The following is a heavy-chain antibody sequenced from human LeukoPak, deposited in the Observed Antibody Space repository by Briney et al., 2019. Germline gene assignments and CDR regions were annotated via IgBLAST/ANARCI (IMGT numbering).Heavy chain of an antibody. CDR3: ACGGVFPRQFDP. CDR2: IYYRGST. D-gene: IGHD3-16*01. Sequence: PSETLSLTCTVSGGSLSTFYWSWIRQPQGKGLEWIGYIYYRGSTTYNPSLKSRVTISVDTSKNQFSLNLTSVTAADTAVYYCACGGVFPRQFDPWGQGTLVTVSS. CDR1: GGSLSTFY. V-gene: IGHV4-59*01. J-gene: IGHJ5*02.